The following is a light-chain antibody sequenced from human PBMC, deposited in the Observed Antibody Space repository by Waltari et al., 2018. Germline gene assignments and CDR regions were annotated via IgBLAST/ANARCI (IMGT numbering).Light chain of an antibody. CDR3: SQTSQFPLT. V-gene: IGKV2-24*01. Sequence: EIVMTQTPLSLPVTLGQPASISCTSSQSLVHIDGNTFLNWLHQRPGQHPRLLLYEISKRVSGVPDRVSGSGAGTDFTLEITRVEPDDVGIYYCSQTSQFPLTFGQGTRVEIK. J-gene: IGKJ1*01. CDR1: QSLVHIDGNTF. CDR2: EIS.